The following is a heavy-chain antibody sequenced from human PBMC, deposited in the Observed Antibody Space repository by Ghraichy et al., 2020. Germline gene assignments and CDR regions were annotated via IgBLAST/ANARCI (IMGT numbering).Heavy chain of an antibody. Sequence: GGSLRLSCAASQYTFSSHGMHWVRQAPGKGLEWVAVIWYDGSKEYYTDSVKGRFTISRDDSKNTVYLQMNSLRAEDTAVYFCARARGNSWSHYLDYWGQGTLVTVSS. CDR1: QYTFSSHG. D-gene: IGHD6-13*01. CDR3: ARARGNSWSHYLDY. V-gene: IGHV3-33*01. CDR2: IWYDGSKE. J-gene: IGHJ4*02.